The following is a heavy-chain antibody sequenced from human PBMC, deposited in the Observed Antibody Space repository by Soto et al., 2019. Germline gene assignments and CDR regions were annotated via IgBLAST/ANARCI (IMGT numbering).Heavy chain of an antibody. Sequence: ASVKVSCKASGGTFSSYAISRVRQAPGQGLEWMGGIIPIFGTANYAQKFQGRVTITADKSTSTAYMELSSLRSEDTAVYYCASSEIVVVVAATPGAFDIWGQGTMVTVSS. D-gene: IGHD2-15*01. CDR2: IIPIFGTA. V-gene: IGHV1-69*06. J-gene: IGHJ3*02. CDR3: ASSEIVVVVAATPGAFDI. CDR1: GGTFSSYA.